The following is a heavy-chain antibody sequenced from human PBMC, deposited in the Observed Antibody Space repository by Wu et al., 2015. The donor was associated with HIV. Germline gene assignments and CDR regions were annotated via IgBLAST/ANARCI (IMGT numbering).Heavy chain of an antibody. J-gene: IGHJ4*02. D-gene: IGHD3-22*01. CDR2: ISISTGNS. Sequence: QVQLVQSGAEMKKPGASVKVSCKAFGYNFAAYGVTWVRQAPGQGLEWIGWISISTGNSNFAQDFRARVTLTRDTSTNTAYMQVWNLGSDDTAVYYCARWLYYDSSGYYGALGYWGQGTLVTVSS. CDR3: ARWLYYDSSGYYGALGY. CDR1: GYNFAAYG. V-gene: IGHV1-18*01.